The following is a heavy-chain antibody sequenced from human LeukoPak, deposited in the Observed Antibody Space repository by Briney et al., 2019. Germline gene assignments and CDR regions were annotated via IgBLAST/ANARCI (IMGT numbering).Heavy chain of an antibody. J-gene: IGHJ5*02. V-gene: IGHV1-46*03. CDR1: GYTFTIYY. CDR2: INPSGGST. D-gene: IGHD4-11*01. CDR3: ARLMTTVTNWFDP. Sequence: ASVKVSCKASGYTFTIYYMHWVRQAPGQGLEWMGIINPSGGSTSYAQKFQGRVTMTRDTSTSTVYMELSSLRCEDTAVYYCARLMTTVTNWFDPWGQGTLVTVSS.